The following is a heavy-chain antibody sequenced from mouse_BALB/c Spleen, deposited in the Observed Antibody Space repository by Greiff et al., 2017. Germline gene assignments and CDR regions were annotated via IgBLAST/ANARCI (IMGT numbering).Heavy chain of an antibody. J-gene: IGHJ4*01. V-gene: IGHV1-69*02. Sequence: VQLQQPGAELVKPGASVKLSCKASGYTFTSYWMHWVKQRPGQGLEWIGEIDPSDSYTNYNQKFKGKATLTVDKSSSTAYMQLSSLTSEDSAVYYCARSAYDSSMDYWGQGTSVTVSS. CDR2: IDPSDSYT. CDR3: ARSAYDSSMDY. D-gene: IGHD2-4*01. CDR1: GYTFTSYW.